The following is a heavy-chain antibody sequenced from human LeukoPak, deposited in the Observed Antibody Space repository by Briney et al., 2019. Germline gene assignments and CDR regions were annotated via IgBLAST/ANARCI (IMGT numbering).Heavy chain of an antibody. CDR3: ASTIRGRFRSSSTPYYYYMDV. Sequence: SVKVSCKASGGTFSSYAISWVRQAPGQGLEWMGGIIPIFGTANYAQTSQGRVTITTDESTSTAYMQLSSLRSEDTAVYYCASTIRGRFRSSSTPYYYYMDVWGKGTTVTVSS. D-gene: IGHD6-6*01. CDR1: GGTFSSYA. J-gene: IGHJ6*03. CDR2: IIPIFGTA. V-gene: IGHV1-69*05.